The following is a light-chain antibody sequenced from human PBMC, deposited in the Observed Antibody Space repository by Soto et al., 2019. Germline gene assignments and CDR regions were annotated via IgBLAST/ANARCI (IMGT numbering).Light chain of an antibody. V-gene: IGLV2-14*01. CDR2: DVT. J-gene: IGLJ1*01. CDR1: SSDVGFYNY. Sequence: ALTQPASVSGSPGQSITISCSVTSSDVGFYNYVSWYQQHPGKAPKLMIYDVTNRPSGVSNRFSGSKSGNTASLTISGLQAEDEADYFCSSNTRSSTLIFGTGTKLTV. CDR3: SSNTRSSTLI.